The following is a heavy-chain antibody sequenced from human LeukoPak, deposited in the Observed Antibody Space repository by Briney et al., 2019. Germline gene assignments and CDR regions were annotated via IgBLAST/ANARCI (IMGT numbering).Heavy chain of an antibody. Sequence: GASVKVSCKASGYTFTGYYMHWVRQAPGQGLEWMGWINPNSGGTNYAQKFQGRVTMTRDTSISTAYMELSRLRSDDTAVYYCARGGHYYYDSSGYYYDYYYYGMDVWGQGTTVTVSS. CDR1: GYTFTGYY. D-gene: IGHD3-22*01. CDR3: ARGGHYYYDSSGYYYDYYYYGMDV. CDR2: INPNSGGT. V-gene: IGHV1-2*02. J-gene: IGHJ6*02.